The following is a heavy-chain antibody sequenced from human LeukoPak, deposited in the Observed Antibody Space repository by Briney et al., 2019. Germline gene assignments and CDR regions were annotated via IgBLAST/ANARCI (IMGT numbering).Heavy chain of an antibody. CDR3: AREHSQGYFDWLPGGMDV. Sequence: GGSLRLSCAASGFTFSSYGMNWVRQAPGKGLEWVSYISSSSSTIYYADSVKGRFTISRDNAKNSLYLQMNSLRAEDTAVYYCAREHSQGYFDWLPGGMDVWGQGTTVTVSS. CDR1: GFTFSSYG. J-gene: IGHJ6*02. CDR2: ISSSSSTI. V-gene: IGHV3-48*04. D-gene: IGHD3-9*01.